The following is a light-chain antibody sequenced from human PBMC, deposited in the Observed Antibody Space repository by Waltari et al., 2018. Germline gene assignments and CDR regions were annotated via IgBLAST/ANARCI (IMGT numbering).Light chain of an antibody. CDR1: SSDVGGYNH. CDR2: VVS. V-gene: IGLV2-14*01. J-gene: IGLJ2*01. Sequence: QSALTQPASVSGSPGQSITISCTGTSSDVGGYNHVSWYQQHPGKAPKLIIYVVSNRSSGVSNRFSGAKSGNTASLTISGLQAEDEADYYCSSYTSSSSPVVFGGGTKLTVL. CDR3: SSYTSSSSPVV.